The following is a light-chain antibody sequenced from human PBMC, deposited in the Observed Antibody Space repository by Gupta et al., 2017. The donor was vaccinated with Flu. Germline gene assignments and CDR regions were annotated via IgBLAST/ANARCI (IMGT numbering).Light chain of an antibody. CDR3: AVWDDSVNGRL. CDR2: RNV. J-gene: IGLJ3*02. Sequence: VTISCSGGSSNIGQNYVYWYQQVPGMAPKLLIYRNVERPSGVPARFSGSKSGTSASLAISGLRLEDEAEYFCAVWDDSVNGRLFGGGTKLTVL. CDR1: SSNIGQNY. V-gene: IGLV1-47*01.